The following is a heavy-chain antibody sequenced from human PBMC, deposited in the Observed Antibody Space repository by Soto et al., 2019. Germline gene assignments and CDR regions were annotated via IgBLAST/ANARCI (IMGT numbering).Heavy chain of an antibody. CDR1: GGSISSGGYY. CDR3: ARVYCSGGRCYYFDY. J-gene: IGHJ4*02. V-gene: IGHV4-31*03. Sequence: QVQLQESGPGLVKPSQTLSLTCTVSGGSISSGGYYWSWIRQLPGKGLEWIGYIYYSGNTYYNPSLKSRVTISVDTSKNQFSLKLSSVTAAATAVYYCARVYCSGGRCYYFDYWGQGTLVTVSS. CDR2: IYYSGNT. D-gene: IGHD2-15*01.